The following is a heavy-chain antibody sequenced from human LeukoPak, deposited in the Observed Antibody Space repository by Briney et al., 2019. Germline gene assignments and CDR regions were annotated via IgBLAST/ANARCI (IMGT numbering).Heavy chain of an antibody. CDR3: ARTMIVVDRCFDY. CDR1: GFTFSSYG. V-gene: IGHV3-48*04. Sequence: PGGSLRLSCAASGFTFSSYGMSWVRQAPGKGLEWVSYISSSGSTIYYADSVKGRFTISRDNAKNSLYPQMNSLRAEDTAVYYCARTMIVVDRCFDYWGQGTLVTVSS. J-gene: IGHJ4*02. CDR2: ISSSGSTI. D-gene: IGHD3-22*01.